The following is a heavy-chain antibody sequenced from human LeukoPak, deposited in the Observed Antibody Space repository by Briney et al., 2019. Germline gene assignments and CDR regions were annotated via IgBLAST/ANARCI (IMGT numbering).Heavy chain of an antibody. CDR1: GFTFSNYD. J-gene: IGHJ4*02. D-gene: IGHD6-13*01. CDR2: LSCIDTSCTE. V-gene: IGHV3-23*01. CDR3: AKEGRRYSSSWGRIDY. Sequence: GGSLRLSCAASGFTFSNYDMNWVRQAPGKGLEWVSTLSCIDTSCTEYYADPVKGRFTISRDNSKNTLYLQMNSLRAEDTAVYYCAKEGRRYSSSWGRIDYWGQGTLVTVSS.